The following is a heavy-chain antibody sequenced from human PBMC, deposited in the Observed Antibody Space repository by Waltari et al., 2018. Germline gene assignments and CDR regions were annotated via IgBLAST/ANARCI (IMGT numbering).Heavy chain of an antibody. CDR3: ARRGKGNYYFDY. Sequence: QVQLQESGPGLVKPSETLSLTCTVSGGSISSYYWSWIRQPPGKGLEWIGYIYYSGSTNYNPSLKSRVTISVDTSKNQFSLKPSSVTAADTAVYYCARRGKGNYYFDYWGQGTLVTVSS. CDR1: GGSISSYY. V-gene: IGHV4-59*01. J-gene: IGHJ4*02. CDR2: IYYSGST.